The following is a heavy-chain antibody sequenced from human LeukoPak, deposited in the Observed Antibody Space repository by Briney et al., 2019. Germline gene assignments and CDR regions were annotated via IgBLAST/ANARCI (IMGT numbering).Heavy chain of an antibody. CDR1: GFTFSSYW. CDR2: INSDGSST. Sequence: GGSLRLSCAASGFTFSSYWMHWVRQAPGKGLVWVSRINSDGSSTSYADSVKGRFTISRDNAKNTLYLQMNGLRAEDTAVYYCARTRSSGCLTFDYWGQGILVTVSS. D-gene: IGHD3-22*01. CDR3: ARTRSSGCLTFDY. J-gene: IGHJ4*02. V-gene: IGHV3-74*01.